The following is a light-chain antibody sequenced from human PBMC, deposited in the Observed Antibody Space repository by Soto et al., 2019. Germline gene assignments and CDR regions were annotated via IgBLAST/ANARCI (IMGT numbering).Light chain of an antibody. CDR1: QSVNSN. CDR3: QQYNNLPLT. V-gene: IGKV3-15*01. Sequence: EIVMTQSPATLSVSPGERATLSCRASQSVNSNLAWYQQKPGQAPRLLIYGASTRATDIPASFSGSGSGTEFTLTISSLQSEDFAVYYCQQYNNLPLTFGGGTKVEIK. J-gene: IGKJ4*01. CDR2: GAS.